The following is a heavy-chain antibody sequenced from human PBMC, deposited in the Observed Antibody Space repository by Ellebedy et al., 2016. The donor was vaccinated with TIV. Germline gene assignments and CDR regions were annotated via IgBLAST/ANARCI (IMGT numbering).Heavy chain of an antibody. CDR1: GFTFTGHY. CDR3: VREASIGGTVFFDY. V-gene: IGHV3-74*01. Sequence: GESLKISCRTSGFTFTGHYMNWVRQAPGKGLGWVSPITTDGRTTDYADSVKGRFTISRDDAENTVYLHMSSLRDEDTAVYFCVREASIGGTVFFDYWGQGALVTVSS. D-gene: IGHD1-7*01. CDR2: ITTDGRTT. J-gene: IGHJ4*02.